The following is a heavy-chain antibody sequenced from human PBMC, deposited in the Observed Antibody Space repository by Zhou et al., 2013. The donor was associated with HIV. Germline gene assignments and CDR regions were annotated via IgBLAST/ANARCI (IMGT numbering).Heavy chain of an antibody. CDR3: ARGRSATAPETDNWFDI. CDR2: IVPIFNKP. CDR1: GGTFSNYA. Sequence: QVQLVQSGAEVKKPGSSVKVSCKASGGTFSNYAFSWVRLAPGQGLEWLGDIVPIFNKPSYAQKFQGRVTITADEPTSTAYMEVSSLTSDDTAVYYCARGRSATAPETDNWFDIWGQGTLVIVSS. J-gene: IGHJ5*02. D-gene: IGHD2-15*01. V-gene: IGHV1-69*12.